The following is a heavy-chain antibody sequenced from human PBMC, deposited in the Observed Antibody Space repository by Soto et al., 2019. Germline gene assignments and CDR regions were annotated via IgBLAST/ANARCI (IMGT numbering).Heavy chain of an antibody. CDR1: GGTFSSYA. Sequence: QVQLVQSGAEVKKPGSSVKVSCKASGGTFSSYAISWVRQAPGQGLEWMGGIIPIFATANYAQKFQGRVMITVDESTSTAYMELSSLRSEDTAVYYCARSLSFRYQLLKRGMDVWGQGTTVTVSS. J-gene: IGHJ6*02. V-gene: IGHV1-69*01. D-gene: IGHD2-2*01. CDR3: ARSLSFRYQLLKRGMDV. CDR2: IIPIFATA.